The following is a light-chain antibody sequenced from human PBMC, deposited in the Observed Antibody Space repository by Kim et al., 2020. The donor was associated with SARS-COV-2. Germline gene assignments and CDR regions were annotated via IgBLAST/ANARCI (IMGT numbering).Light chain of an antibody. Sequence: DVVMTQSPLSLPVTLGQPASISCRSSQGLVHSDGNIYLNWFQQRPGQSPRRLIYKVSNRDSGVPDRFSGTGSGTDFTLKISRVVAEDVGIYYCMQGTHWPPYTFGQGTKLEI. CDR2: KVS. V-gene: IGKV2-30*02. CDR1: QGLVHSDGNIY. CDR3: MQGTHWPPYT. J-gene: IGKJ2*01.